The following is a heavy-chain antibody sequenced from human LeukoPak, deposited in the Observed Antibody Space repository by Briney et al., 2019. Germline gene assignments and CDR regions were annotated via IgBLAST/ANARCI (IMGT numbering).Heavy chain of an antibody. CDR2: LGISGDYS. CDR1: EFILSRYA. CDR3: ARGGGGNSDFVTSYTGASLSFDY. D-gene: IGHD4-23*01. Sequence: GGSLRLSCVAYEFILSRYAVSWVRQAPGKGLQWVSSLGISGDYSWYAGSVKGRFTISRDVSKNTLYLQMNSLGVEDTAVYYCARGGGGNSDFVTSYTGASLSFDYWGQGALVTVSS. J-gene: IGHJ4*02. V-gene: IGHV3-23*01.